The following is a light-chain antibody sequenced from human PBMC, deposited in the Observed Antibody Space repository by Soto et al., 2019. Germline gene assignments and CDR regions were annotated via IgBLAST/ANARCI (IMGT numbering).Light chain of an antibody. CDR2: EVT. CDR1: SSDIGDYNY. V-gene: IGLV2-14*01. Sequence: QSALTQPASVSGSPGQSITISCTGTSSDIGDYNYVSWYQQHPGKAPKLMIYEVTNRPSGVSNRFSGSKSGNTASLTISGLQAEDEADYYCSSYTNSSTLFGGGTKVTVL. CDR3: SSYTNSSTL. J-gene: IGLJ2*01.